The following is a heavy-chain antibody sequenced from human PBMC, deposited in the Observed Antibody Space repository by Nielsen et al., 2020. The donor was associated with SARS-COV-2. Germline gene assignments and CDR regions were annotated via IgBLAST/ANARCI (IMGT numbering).Heavy chain of an antibody. CDR3: ARGHRAGRGGRGWFDP. V-gene: IGHV4-34*01. CDR1: GGSSSGYY. CDR2: INHSGST. J-gene: IGHJ5*02. Sequence: SETLSLTCAVSGGSSSGYYWSWIRQPPGKGLEWIGEINHSGSTNYNPSLKSRATISVDTSKNQFSLKLSSVTAADTAVYYCARGHRAGRGGRGWFDPWGQGTLVTVSS. D-gene: IGHD3-10*01.